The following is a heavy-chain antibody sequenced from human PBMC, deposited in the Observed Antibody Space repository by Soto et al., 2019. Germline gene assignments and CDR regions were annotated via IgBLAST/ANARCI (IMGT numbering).Heavy chain of an antibody. CDR3: ARDPAYGSYFDY. D-gene: IGHD3-10*01. CDR1: GDSVRSSSYY. CDR2: GYYSGRT. Sequence: PSETLSLTCTVSGDSVRSSSYYWTWIRQPPGKGLEWIGYGYYSGRTNYNPSLKSRVTISVDTSKNQFSLKLSSVTAADTAVYYCARDPAYGSYFDYWGQGTLVTVSS. V-gene: IGHV4-61*01. J-gene: IGHJ4*02.